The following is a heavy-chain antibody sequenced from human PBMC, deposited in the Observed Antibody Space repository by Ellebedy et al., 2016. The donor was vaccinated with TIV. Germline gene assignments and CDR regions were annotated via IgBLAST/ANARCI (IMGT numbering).Heavy chain of an antibody. J-gene: IGHJ4*02. CDR3: ARHSGYYWYYFDY. CDR1: GYTFTSFI. CDR2: IMPIFRTA. D-gene: IGHD3-22*01. Sequence: ASVKVSCKASGYTFTSFIISWVRQAPGQGLEWMGGIMPIFRTANYAQKFQGRVTITADELGSTAYMELSSLRSEDTAVYYCARHSGYYWYYFDYWGQGTLVTVSS. V-gene: IGHV1-69*13.